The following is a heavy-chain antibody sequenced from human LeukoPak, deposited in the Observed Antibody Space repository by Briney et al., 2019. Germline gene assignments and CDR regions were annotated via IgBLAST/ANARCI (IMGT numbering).Heavy chain of an antibody. D-gene: IGHD2-21*01. V-gene: IGHV1-2*02. CDR2: INPDSGGG. CDR3: AREYFGRSTSYSSFFAY. J-gene: IGHJ4*02. CDR1: GYPLTGHY. Sequence: ASVTVSCKASGYPLTGHYIHWLRQAPGQRPEYMGWINPDSGGGFESNNFQGRVTMTRDTSINTLYLELSRLRPDDTAVYYCAREYFGRSTSYSSFFAYWGQGTLVTVSS.